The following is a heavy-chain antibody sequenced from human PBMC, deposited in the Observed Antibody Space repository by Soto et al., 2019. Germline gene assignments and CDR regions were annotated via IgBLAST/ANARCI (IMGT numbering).Heavy chain of an antibody. CDR1: GASFSGYS. V-gene: IGHV4-34*01. J-gene: IGHJ4*02. Sequence: PSETLSLTYAVHGASFSGYSWSWIRQPPGKGLEWIWDIEHSGSTNYNSSLRSRVTISLDTSKNHFSLKLNSVTAADTAVYYCARVGANPSDYWGQGPLVTVSS. CDR2: IEHSGST. D-gene: IGHD1-26*01. CDR3: ARVGANPSDY.